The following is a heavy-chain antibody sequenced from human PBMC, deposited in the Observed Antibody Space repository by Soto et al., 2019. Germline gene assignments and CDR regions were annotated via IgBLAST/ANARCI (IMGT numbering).Heavy chain of an antibody. CDR2: ISSSSSYI. V-gene: IGHV3-21*01. Sequence: EVQLVESGGGLVKPGGSLRLSCAASGFTFSSYSMNWVRQAPGKGLELVSSISSSSSYIYYADSVKGRFTISRDNAKNSLYLQMNSLRAEDTAVYYCASHMTTVTLTDYWGQGTLVTVSS. CDR1: GFTFSSYS. CDR3: ASHMTTVTLTDY. D-gene: IGHD4-17*01. J-gene: IGHJ4*02.